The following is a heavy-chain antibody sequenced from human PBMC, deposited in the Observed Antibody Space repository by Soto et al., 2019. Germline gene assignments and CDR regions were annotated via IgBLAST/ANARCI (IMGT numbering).Heavy chain of an antibody. V-gene: IGHV4-34*01. J-gene: IGHJ1*01. D-gene: IGHD6-6*01. CDR1: GGSFSGYY. Sequence: SETLSLTCAVFGGSFSGYYWSWIRQPPGKRLEWIGEITHSGSTYYNPSLESRVIISVDTSKNQFSLKLTSVTAADTAVYYCARGDVAARLQRWCQGTLVTLSS. CDR2: ITHSGST. CDR3: ARGDVAARLQR.